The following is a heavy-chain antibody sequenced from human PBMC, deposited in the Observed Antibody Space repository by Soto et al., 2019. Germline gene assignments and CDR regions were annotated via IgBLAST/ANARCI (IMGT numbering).Heavy chain of an antibody. J-gene: IGHJ6*03. CDR1: GDTFSDYY. D-gene: IGHD3-16*01. CDR2: INPNSGAT. Sequence: QVQLVQSGAEVRKPGASVTVSCRTSGDTFSDYYILWVRQAPGQGLEWMGWINPNSGATNYAQKFQAWLTMTRDTSIRTVYMQLSRLRSDDTAVYYCAREIGGAPATLAYYYFYMDVWGTGTTVTVSS. V-gene: IGHV1-2*04. CDR3: AREIGGAPATLAYYYFYMDV.